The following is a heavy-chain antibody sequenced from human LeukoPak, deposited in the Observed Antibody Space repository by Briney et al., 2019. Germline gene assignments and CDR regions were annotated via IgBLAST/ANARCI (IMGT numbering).Heavy chain of an antibody. J-gene: IGHJ4*02. Sequence: GGSLRLSCAASGFTFRSYAMHWVRQAPGKGLEWVSYISSSSSTIYYADSVKGRFTISRDNAKNSLYLQMNSLRDEDTAVYYCAREASTWIQLWLTYWGQGTLVTVSS. V-gene: IGHV3-48*02. CDR3: AREASTWIQLWLTY. D-gene: IGHD5-18*01. CDR1: GFTFRSYA. CDR2: ISSSSSTI.